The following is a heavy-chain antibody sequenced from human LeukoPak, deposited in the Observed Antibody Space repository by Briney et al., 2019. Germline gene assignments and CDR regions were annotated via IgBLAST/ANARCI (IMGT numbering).Heavy chain of an antibody. CDR1: GGSISSYY. Sequence: SESLSLTCTGSGGSISSYYWSWIRQPAGKGLEWIGRIYSSGSTTYNPSLNSRVTISVDTSKNQFSLNLSSVTAADTAVYYCARDASPRGSGSYLGYWGQGPLVTVSS. V-gene: IGHV4-4*07. CDR2: IYSSGST. J-gene: IGHJ4*02. CDR3: ARDASPRGSGSYLGY. D-gene: IGHD3-10*01.